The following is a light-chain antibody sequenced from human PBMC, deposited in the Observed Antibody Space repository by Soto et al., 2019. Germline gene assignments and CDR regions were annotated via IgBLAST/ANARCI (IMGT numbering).Light chain of an antibody. CDR2: NNN. CDR1: TSNIGTNY. V-gene: IGLV1-47*02. Sequence: QSVLTQPPSASGTPGQRVTISCSGSTSNIGTNYVSWYQQFPGTAPKLLIYNNNRRPSGVPERFSGSKSGTSASLAISGLRSEDEADYYCAAWDDSLSGVFGGGTKVTAL. J-gene: IGLJ3*02. CDR3: AAWDDSLSGV.